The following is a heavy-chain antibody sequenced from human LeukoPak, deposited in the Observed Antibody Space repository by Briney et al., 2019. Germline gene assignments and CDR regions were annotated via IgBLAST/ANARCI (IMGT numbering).Heavy chain of an antibody. CDR1: GFTFSSYA. CDR2: ISGSGGYT. J-gene: IGHJ4*02. D-gene: IGHD5-18*01. V-gene: IGHV3-23*01. Sequence: PGGSLRLSCAASGFTFSSYAMSWVRQAPGKGLEWVSGISGSGGYTYYADSVKGRFNISRDNANNSLYLQMNSLRAEDTAVYYCARDLKYSHGYSYWGQGTLVTVSS. CDR3: ARDLKYSHGYSY.